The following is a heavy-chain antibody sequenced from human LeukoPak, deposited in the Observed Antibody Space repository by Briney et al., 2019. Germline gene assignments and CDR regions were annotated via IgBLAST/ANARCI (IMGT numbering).Heavy chain of an antibody. J-gene: IGHJ4*02. CDR3: AREGGFYRPLDY. CDR2: VHLDGRT. Sequence: SETLSLTCGVSGGSVTSTNWWTWVRQPPGKGLEWIGEVHLDGRTNYNPSLKSRLTMSVDLSENHISLKLASVTAADTAVYYCAREGGFYRPLDYSGQGTLVTVSS. D-gene: IGHD3-3*01. CDR1: GGSVTSTNW. V-gene: IGHV4-4*02.